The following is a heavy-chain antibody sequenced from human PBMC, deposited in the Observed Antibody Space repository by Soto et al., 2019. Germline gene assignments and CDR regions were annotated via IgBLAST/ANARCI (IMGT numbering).Heavy chain of an antibody. Sequence: GKGLEWVSGISGSGDSTHYADSVKGRFTISRDNSKNTLYLQMTSLRAEDTAVYYCAKQAPYSNSWYEIDHWGQGTLVTVS. J-gene: IGHJ4*02. D-gene: IGHD6-13*01. CDR2: ISGSGDST. CDR3: AKQAPYSNSWYEIDH. V-gene: IGHV3-23*01.